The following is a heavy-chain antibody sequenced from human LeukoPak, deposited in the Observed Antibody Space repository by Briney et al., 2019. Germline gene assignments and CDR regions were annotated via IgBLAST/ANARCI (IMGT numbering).Heavy chain of an antibody. CDR1: GGSFSGYY. V-gene: IGHV4-59*01. CDR2: IYYSGST. J-gene: IGHJ4*02. CDR3: ARKGSAAAAFDY. Sequence: SETLSLTCAVYGGSFSGYYWSWIRQPPGKGLEWIGYIYYSGSTNYNPSLKSRVTISVDTSKNQFSLKLSSVTAADTAIYYCARKGSAAAAFDYWGQGTLVTVSS. D-gene: IGHD6-13*01.